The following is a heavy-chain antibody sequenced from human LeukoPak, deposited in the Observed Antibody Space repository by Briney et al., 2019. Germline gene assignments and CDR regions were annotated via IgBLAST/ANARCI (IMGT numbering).Heavy chain of an antibody. CDR3: IDLGSPFDP. CDR2: IKSKTNGGTT. Sequence: GGSLRLSCAASGFTFSNAWMSWVRQAPGKGLEWVGLIKSKTNGGTTDYAAPVKGRFTISRDDSKNTLYLQMNSLQTEDTAVYYCIDLGSPFDPWGQGTLVTVSS. CDR1: GFTFSNAW. V-gene: IGHV3-15*01. J-gene: IGHJ5*02. D-gene: IGHD5-12*01.